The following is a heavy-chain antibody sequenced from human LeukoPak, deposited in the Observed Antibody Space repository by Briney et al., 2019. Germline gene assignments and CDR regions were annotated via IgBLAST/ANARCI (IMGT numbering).Heavy chain of an antibody. Sequence: GGSLRLSCAASGFTFSNYSMNWVRQAPGKGLEYVSAISSNGVNTYYANSVKGRFTISRDNSKNTLYLQMGSLRAEDMAVYYCAREGMVRALDYWGQGTLVTVSS. CDR3: AREGMVRALDY. D-gene: IGHD3-10*01. CDR1: GFTFSNYS. J-gene: IGHJ4*02. CDR2: ISSNGVNT. V-gene: IGHV3-64*01.